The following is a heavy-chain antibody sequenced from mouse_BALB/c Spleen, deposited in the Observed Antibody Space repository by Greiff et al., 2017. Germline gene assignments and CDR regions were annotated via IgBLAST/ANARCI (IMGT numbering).Heavy chain of an antibody. CDR1: GFNIQDTY. CDR3: ARADYDYDEEFAY. V-gene: IGHV14-3*02. J-gene: IGHJ3*01. Sequence: VQLQQSGAELVKPGASVKLSCTASGFNIQDTYMHWVKQRPEQGLEWIGRIDPANGNTKYDPKFQGKATITADTSSNTAYLQLSSLTSEDTAVYYCARADYDYDEEFAYWGQGTLVTVSA. CDR2: IDPANGNT. D-gene: IGHD2-4*01.